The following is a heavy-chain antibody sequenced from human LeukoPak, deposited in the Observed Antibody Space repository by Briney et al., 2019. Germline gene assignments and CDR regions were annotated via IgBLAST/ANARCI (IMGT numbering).Heavy chain of an antibody. D-gene: IGHD3-9*01. Sequence: GGSLRLSCAASGFPFRDYYMTWIRQAPGKGLEWISYISRSGDTLYYADSVEGRFTISRDNAKNSLFLQMNSLRADDTAVYYCAREVVIFPDYYYYGMDVWGQGATVTVSS. CDR1: GFPFRDYY. CDR3: AREVVIFPDYYYYGMDV. CDR2: ISRSGDTL. V-gene: IGHV3-11*01. J-gene: IGHJ6*02.